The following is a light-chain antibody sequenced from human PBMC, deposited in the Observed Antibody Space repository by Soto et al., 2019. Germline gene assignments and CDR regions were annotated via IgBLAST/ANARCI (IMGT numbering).Light chain of an antibody. CDR3: ETSYGNTHKV. CDR2: LDRSGSY. V-gene: IGLV4-60*03. Sequence: QPVLTQSSSASASLGSSVKLTCTLSSGHSTYIIAWHQQQPGKAPRFLMTLDRSGSYNRGGGVPDRFSGSSSGADRYLTISSLQAEDEGDYYCETSYGNTHKVFGGGTKLTVL. J-gene: IGLJ3*02. CDR1: SGHSTYI.